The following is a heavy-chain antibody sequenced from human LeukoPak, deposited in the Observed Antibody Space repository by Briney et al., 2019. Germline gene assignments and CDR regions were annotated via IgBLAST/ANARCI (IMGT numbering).Heavy chain of an antibody. CDR3: ARDKSGNGMDV. CDR1: GYSFIDYY. CDR2: IKSNGGGT. J-gene: IGHJ6*02. V-gene: IGHV1-2*06. Sequence: ASVKVSCKASGYSFIDYYINWVRQAPGQGLEWMGRIKSNGGGTDYVRGFQGRVTMTRDTSFRTAYMELKRLRSDDTAVYYCARDKSGNGMDVWGQGTTVIVSS.